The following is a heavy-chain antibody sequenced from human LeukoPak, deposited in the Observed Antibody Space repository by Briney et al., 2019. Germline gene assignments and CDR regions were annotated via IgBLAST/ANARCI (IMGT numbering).Heavy chain of an antibody. Sequence: GGSLRLSCAASGFTFNDYYMSWIRQAPGKGLEWLSYINIGGTNTHYADSVKGRFTISRDNAKKSLYLEMNNLRAEDTAVYYCATDGAGFDTGGQGVLVTVSP. CDR1: GFTFNDYY. CDR3: ATDGAGFDT. CDR2: INIGGTNT. V-gene: IGHV3-11*01. J-gene: IGHJ5*02.